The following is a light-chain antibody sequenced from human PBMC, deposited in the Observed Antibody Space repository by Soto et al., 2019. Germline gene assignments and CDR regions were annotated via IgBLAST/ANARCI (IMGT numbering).Light chain of an antibody. V-gene: IGLV2-18*02. Sequence: QSVLTNPPSVYGSHVQSLRISYTGTSSDVGSYNRVSWYQQPPGAAPKLMIYEVSNRPSGVPDRFSGSKSGNTASLTISGLQAEDEADYYCNSYTGSSTYVFGTGTKVTVL. CDR2: EVS. J-gene: IGLJ1*01. CDR3: NSYTGSSTYV. CDR1: SSDVGSYNR.